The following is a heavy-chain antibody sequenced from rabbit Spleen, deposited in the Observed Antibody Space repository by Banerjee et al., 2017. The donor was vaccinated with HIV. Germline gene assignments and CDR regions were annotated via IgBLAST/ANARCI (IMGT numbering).Heavy chain of an antibody. CDR3: ARDTSTSFSTYGMDL. Sequence: QSLEESGGDLVKPGASLTLTCTASGVSFSSSSYLCWVRQAPGKGLEWIACIDIGSSGFTYFATWAKGRFTISKTSSTTVTLQMTRLTAADTATYFCARDTSTSFSTYGMDLWAQGPWSPS. V-gene: IGHV1S40*01. CDR1: GVSFSSSSY. D-gene: IGHD1-1*01. J-gene: IGHJ6*01. CDR2: IDIGSSGFT.